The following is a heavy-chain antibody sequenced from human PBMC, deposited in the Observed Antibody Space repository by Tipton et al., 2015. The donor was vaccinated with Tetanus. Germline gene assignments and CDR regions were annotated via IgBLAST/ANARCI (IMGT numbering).Heavy chain of an antibody. D-gene: IGHD1-26*01. CDR1: GYSFSSND. J-gene: IGHJ5*02. Sequence: QLVQSGAEVEKHGASVKVSCKTSGYSFSSNDINWVRQAAGQGFEWMGWMNPYTGNTGYAPKFQGRVTMTRSTSLSTAYMELKSLRSEYTAVYYCVIAHSGSYYIEHWGQGTLVLVSS. V-gene: IGHV1-8*01. CDR3: VIAHSGSYYIEH. CDR2: MNPYTGNT.